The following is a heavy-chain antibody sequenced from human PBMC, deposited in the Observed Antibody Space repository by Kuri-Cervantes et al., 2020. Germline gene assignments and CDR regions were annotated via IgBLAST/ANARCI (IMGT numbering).Heavy chain of an antibody. CDR1: GDSVSRHKSC. J-gene: IGHJ4*02. Sequence: GSLRLSCIVSGDSVSRHKSCWSWIRQSPGKGLEWIGCIYSNGTTSYNPSLKSRVSMSVDMSKKHFSLRLTSVTAADTAVYYCARDCFSGGTGYWGQGSLVTVSS. D-gene: IGHD2-15*01. CDR2: IYSNGTT. V-gene: IGHV4-61*03. CDR3: ARDCFSGGTGY.